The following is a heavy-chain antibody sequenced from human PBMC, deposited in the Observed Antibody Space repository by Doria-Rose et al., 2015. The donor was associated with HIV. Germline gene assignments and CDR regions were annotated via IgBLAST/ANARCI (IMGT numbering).Heavy chain of an antibody. J-gene: IGHJ6*03. D-gene: IGHD3-10*01. Sequence: QVQLQESGPGLVKPAETLSLTCTVSGGSISSYYWNWIRQPPGKGLEWIGYIYSSGSPHYNSPLKSRVTISIDTSRTQFPRRLGSVTAADTAVYYCARFRPSRGIYYSLDVWGKETTVTVSS. CDR3: ARFRPSRGIYYSLDV. CDR1: GGSISSYY. CDR2: IYSSGSP. V-gene: IGHV4-4*09.